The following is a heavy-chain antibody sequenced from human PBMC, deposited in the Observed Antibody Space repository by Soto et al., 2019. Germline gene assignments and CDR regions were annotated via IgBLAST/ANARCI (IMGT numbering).Heavy chain of an antibody. V-gene: IGHV3-43*01. D-gene: IGHD2-2*01. CDR2: IGRDGINT. CDR3: AKECGDASWASYDS. J-gene: IGHJ4*02. Sequence: EVQLVESGGVVVQPGGSLRLSCDASGFIFDDFSMHWVRQAPGKGLEWVSVIGRDGINTYYADSVKGRFTISRDNSKNSLYLQMNSLTTEDTALYYCAKECGDASWASYDSWGQGTLVTVSS. CDR1: GFIFDDFS.